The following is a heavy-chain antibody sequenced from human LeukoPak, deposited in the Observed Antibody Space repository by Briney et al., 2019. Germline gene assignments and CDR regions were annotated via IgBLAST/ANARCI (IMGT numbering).Heavy chain of an antibody. Sequence: PSETLSLICTVSGGPVSSGSYYWARIRQPPGKGLEWIGNIYYSGSTYYNQSLKSRVTISVDTSKNQLSLKLSPVTAADTAVYYCARDGRFPPEVLPRYFDYWGQGTLVTVSS. D-gene: IGHD1-26*01. CDR1: GGPVSSGSYY. V-gene: IGHV4-39*07. CDR3: ARDGRFPPEVLPRYFDY. CDR2: IYYSGST. J-gene: IGHJ4*02.